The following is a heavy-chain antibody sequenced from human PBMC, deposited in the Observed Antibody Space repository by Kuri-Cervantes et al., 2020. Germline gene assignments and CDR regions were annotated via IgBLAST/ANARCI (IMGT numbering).Heavy chain of an antibody. J-gene: IGHJ6*02. CDR2: INSDGSST. V-gene: IGHV3-74*01. Sequence: GESLKISCAASGFTFSSYAMSWVRQAPGKGLVWVSRINSDGSSTSYADSVKGRFTISRDNAKNTLYLQMNSLRAEDTAVYYCAREMVGYYGSGTGFYYYYYGMDVWGQGTTVTVSS. CDR1: GFTFSSYA. D-gene: IGHD3-10*01. CDR3: AREMVGYYGSGTGFYYYYYGMDV.